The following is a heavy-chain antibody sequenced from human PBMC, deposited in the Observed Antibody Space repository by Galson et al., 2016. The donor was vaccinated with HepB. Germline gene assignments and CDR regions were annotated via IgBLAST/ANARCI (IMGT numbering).Heavy chain of an antibody. D-gene: IGHD3-10*01. J-gene: IGHJ4*02. CDR3: ARDVSSAFGEMFDY. Sequence: SLRLSCAASGFTFSNHAISWVRQAPERGLEWVSTISGNVLATHYADSVKGRFTISRDNSRNTVVLQMSRLRVEDTAIYYCARDVSSAFGEMFDYWGQGTRVTVFS. V-gene: IGHV3-23*01. CDR1: GFTFSNHA. CDR2: ISGNVLAT.